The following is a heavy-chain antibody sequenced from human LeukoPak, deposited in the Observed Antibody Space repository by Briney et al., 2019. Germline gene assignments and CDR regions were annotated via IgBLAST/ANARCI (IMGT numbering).Heavy chain of an antibody. D-gene: IGHD3-9*01. CDR2: IIPILGIA. CDR3: ARVRRYFDWLLYGWGYFDY. V-gene: IGHV1-69*04. Sequence: SVKLSCKASGGTCSSYAISWGRQAPGQGLELMGSIIPILGIANYAKKFQGRVTITADKSTSTAYMELSSLRSEETAVSYCARVRRYFDWLLYGWGYFDYWGQGTLVTVSS. J-gene: IGHJ4*02. CDR1: GGTCSSYA.